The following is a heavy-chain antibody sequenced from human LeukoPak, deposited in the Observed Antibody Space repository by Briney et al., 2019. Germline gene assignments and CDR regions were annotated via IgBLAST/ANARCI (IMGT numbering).Heavy chain of an antibody. Sequence: SETLSLTCAVSGGSISSSNWWSWVRQPPGKGLEWIGEIYHSGSTNYNPSLKSRVTISVDTSKNQFSLKLSSVTAADTAVYYCARGGFRLGQEPGPSDYWGQGTLVTVSS. D-gene: IGHD1-14*01. CDR3: ARGGFRLGQEPGPSDY. V-gene: IGHV4-4*02. CDR2: IYHSGST. J-gene: IGHJ4*02. CDR1: GGSISSSNW.